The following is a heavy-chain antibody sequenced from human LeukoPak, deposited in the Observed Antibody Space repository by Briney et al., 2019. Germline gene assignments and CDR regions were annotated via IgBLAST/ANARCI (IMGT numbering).Heavy chain of an antibody. CDR2: IYYSGST. J-gene: IGHJ2*01. V-gene: IGHV4-59*01. CDR1: GGSISSYY. D-gene: IGHD3-10*01. Sequence: SETLSLTCTVSGGSISSYYWSWIRQPPGKGLGWIGYIYYSGSTNYNPSLKSRVTISVDTSKNQFSLKLSSVTAADTAVYYCARADYYGSGSYPYFDLWGRGTLVTVSS. CDR3: ARADYYGSGSYPYFDL.